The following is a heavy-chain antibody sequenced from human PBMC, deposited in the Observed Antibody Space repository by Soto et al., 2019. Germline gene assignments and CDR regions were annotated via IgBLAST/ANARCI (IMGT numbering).Heavy chain of an antibody. CDR3: ARGEALLWFGEI. CDR2: MNPNSGNT. V-gene: IGHV1-8*01. Sequence: SWKVSCKASAYTFTSYDINWVRQATGQGLEWMGWMNPNSGNTCYAQKFQGRVTMTRNTSISTAYMELSSLRSEDTAVYYCARGEALLWFGEIWGQGTMVTASS. CDR1: AYTFTSYD. D-gene: IGHD3-10*01. J-gene: IGHJ3*02.